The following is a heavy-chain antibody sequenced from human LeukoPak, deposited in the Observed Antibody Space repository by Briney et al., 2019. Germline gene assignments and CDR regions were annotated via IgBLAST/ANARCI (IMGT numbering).Heavy chain of an antibody. V-gene: IGHV1-18*04. CDR1: GYTFSKYG. D-gene: IGHD2-2*01. CDR3: ARSVNVKPYCNTISCSGEGMDV. Sequence: ASVKVSCKASGYTFSKYGVSWVRQAPVQGLEWMGWISGYNGNTDYAQKFQDRVSMTTDTSTSTVHLELRSLRSDDTAVYYCARSVNVKPYCNTISCSGEGMDVWGQGTTVTVSS. CDR2: ISGYNGNT. J-gene: IGHJ6*02.